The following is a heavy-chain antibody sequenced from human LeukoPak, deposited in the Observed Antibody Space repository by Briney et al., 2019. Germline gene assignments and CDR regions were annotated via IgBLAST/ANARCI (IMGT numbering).Heavy chain of an antibody. CDR1: GLTFSSYG. CDR3: AKVYYDSSGYYYGPEGH. Sequence: GGTLRLSCAASGLTFSSYGMSWVRQAPGKGLEWVTAISGSGGSTYYADSVKGRFTISRDNSKNTLYLQMNSLRAEDTAVYYCAKVYYDSSGYYYGPEGHWGQGTLVTVSS. CDR2: ISGSGGST. V-gene: IGHV3-23*01. J-gene: IGHJ4*02. D-gene: IGHD3-22*01.